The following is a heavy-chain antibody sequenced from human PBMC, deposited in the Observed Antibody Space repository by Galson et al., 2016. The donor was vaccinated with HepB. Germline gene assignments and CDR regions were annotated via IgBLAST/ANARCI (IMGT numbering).Heavy chain of an antibody. J-gene: IGHJ4*02. CDR2: IYTSGST. V-gene: IGHV4-61*09. Sequence: TLSLTCTVSGGSISSGSYNWNWIRQPAGKRLEWIGHIYTSGSTNYNPSLKSRVAISVDTSKNQFSLKLRSVTAADTAVYYCAREITGWPKDYFDSWGQGTLLTVSS. D-gene: IGHD1-20*01. CDR3: AREITGWPKDYFDS. CDR1: GGSISSGSYN.